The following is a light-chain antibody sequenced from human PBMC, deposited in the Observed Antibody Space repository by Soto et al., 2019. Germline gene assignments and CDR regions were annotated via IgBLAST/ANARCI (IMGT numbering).Light chain of an antibody. CDR2: GAS. CDR3: QQYGSSPKT. CDR1: QSVSSSY. J-gene: IGKJ1*01. Sequence: EILFTQSPGTLSFSPGERATLSCRASQSVSSSYLAWYQQKPGQAPRLLIYGASSRATGIPDRFSGSGSGTDLTLTISRLEPEDFAVYYCQQYGSSPKTLGQGTKVDIK. V-gene: IGKV3-20*01.